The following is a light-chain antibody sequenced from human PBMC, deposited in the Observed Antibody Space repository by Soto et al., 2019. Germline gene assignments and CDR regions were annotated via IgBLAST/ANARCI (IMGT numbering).Light chain of an antibody. V-gene: IGKV3-20*01. CDR1: QSVSSNY. J-gene: IGKJ4*01. CDR2: GAS. CDR3: KQYDSSTLT. Sequence: EIVLTQSPGTLSLSPGERATLSCRASQSVSSNYLAWYQQKPGQAPRLLIYGASSRATGIPDRFSGSGSGTDFTLNISRLEPEDFAVYYCKQYDSSTLTFGGGTKVEIK.